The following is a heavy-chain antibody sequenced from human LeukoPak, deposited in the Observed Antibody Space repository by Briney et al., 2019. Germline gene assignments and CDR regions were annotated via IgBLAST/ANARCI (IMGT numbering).Heavy chain of an antibody. Sequence: GASVKVSCKASGYTFTSYYMHWVRQAPGQGLEWMGIINPSGGSTSYAQKFQSRVTMTRDTSTSTVYMELSSLRSEDTAVYYCARAGYYYDSSGDFDYWGQGTLVTVSS. V-gene: IGHV1-46*01. J-gene: IGHJ4*02. CDR1: GYTFTSYY. CDR3: ARAGYYYDSSGDFDY. D-gene: IGHD3-22*01. CDR2: INPSGGST.